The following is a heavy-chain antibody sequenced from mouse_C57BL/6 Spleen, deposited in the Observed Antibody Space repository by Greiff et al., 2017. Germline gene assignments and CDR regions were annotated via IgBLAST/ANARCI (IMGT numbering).Heavy chain of an antibody. CDR3: ARNGNYGGNYFDY. CDR1: GYTFTSYW. V-gene: IGHV1-69*01. CDR2: IDPSDSYT. Sequence: VQLQQPGAELVMPGASVKLSCKASGYTFTSYWMHWVKQRPGQGLEWIGEIDPSDSYTNYNQKFKGKSTLTVDKSSSTAYMQLSSLTSEDSAVYYWARNGNYGGNYFDYWGQGTTLTVSS. D-gene: IGHD2-1*01. J-gene: IGHJ2*01.